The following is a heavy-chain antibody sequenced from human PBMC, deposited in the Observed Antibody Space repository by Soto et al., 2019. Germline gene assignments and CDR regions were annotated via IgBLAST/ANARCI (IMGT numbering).Heavy chain of an antibody. D-gene: IGHD7-27*01. J-gene: IGHJ6*02. CDR1: GYTFTVYH. V-gene: IGHV1-2*04. Sequence: SSVKVSRMASGYTFTVYHMHWVRQAPGQGLEWMGWINPNSGGTNYAQKFQGWVTMTRDTSISTAYMELSRLRSDDTAVYYCARGLGRAADYYYYYGMDVWGQGTTVTVSS. CDR2: INPNSGGT. CDR3: ARGLGRAADYYYYYGMDV.